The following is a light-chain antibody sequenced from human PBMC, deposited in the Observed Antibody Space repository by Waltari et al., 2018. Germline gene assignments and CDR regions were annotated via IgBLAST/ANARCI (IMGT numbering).Light chain of an antibody. CDR1: KLGANY. J-gene: IGLJ3*02. V-gene: IGLV3-1*01. Sequence: SYELTQPPSVSVSPGQTASITCSGDKLGANYACWYQQKPGQSPVLVIYQDNKRPSGIPERFSGSNSGNTATLTISGTQALDEADYYCQAWDSTTRVFGGGTKLTVI. CDR2: QDN. CDR3: QAWDSTTRV.